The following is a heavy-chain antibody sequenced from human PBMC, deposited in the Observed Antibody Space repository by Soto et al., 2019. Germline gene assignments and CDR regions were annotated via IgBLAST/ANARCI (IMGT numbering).Heavy chain of an antibody. V-gene: IGHV4-39*07. CDR2: IYYSGST. CDR3: AREGAARGYAFDI. Sequence: LQSQSLTCTVSGGSISSSSYYWGWIRQPPGKGLEWIGSIYYSGSTYYNPSLKSRVTISVDTSKNQFSLKLSSVTAADTAVYYCAREGAARGYAFDIWGQGTMVTVSS. J-gene: IGHJ3*02. D-gene: IGHD3-16*01. CDR1: GGSISSSSYY.